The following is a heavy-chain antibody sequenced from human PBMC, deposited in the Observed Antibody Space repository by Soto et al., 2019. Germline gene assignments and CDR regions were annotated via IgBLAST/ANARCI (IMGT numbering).Heavy chain of an antibody. D-gene: IGHD3-10*01. CDR1: GGSLATSW. CDR2: IFYTGST. J-gene: IGHJ5*02. Sequence: PXXSLSLPSAVSGGSLATSWCTCVRQPRGKGVEWIGYIFYTGSTNYNPSLKSRVTVSLDTSKNHFSLRLSSLRSADTAVYYCWRAGRLLWFGGGWLEPWGQGTLVTVSS. V-gene: IGHV4-59*01. CDR3: WRAGRLLWFGGGWLEP.